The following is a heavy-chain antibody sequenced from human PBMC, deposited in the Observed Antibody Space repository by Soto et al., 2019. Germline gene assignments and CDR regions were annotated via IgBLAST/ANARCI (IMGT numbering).Heavy chain of an antibody. Sequence: SVKVSCKASGGTFSSYAISWVRQAPGQGLEWMGGIIPIFGTANYAQKFQGRVTITADESTSTAYMELSSLRSEDTAVYYCARDSAYYDILTGRPDYYYYGMDVWGQGTTVTVSS. CDR2: IIPIFGTA. CDR3: ARDSAYYDILTGRPDYYYYGMDV. CDR1: GGTFSSYA. V-gene: IGHV1-69*13. J-gene: IGHJ6*02. D-gene: IGHD3-9*01.